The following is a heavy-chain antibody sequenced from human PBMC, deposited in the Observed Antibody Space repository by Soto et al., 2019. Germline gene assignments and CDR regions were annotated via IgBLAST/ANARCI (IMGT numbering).Heavy chain of an antibody. V-gene: IGHV4-61*01. CDR1: GGSVNSDNYY. D-gene: IGHD6-6*01. CDR2: IYYTGRT. Sequence: SETLSLTCTVSGGSVNSDNYYWSWVRQPPGKGLEWIGYIYYTGRTSYNPSLKSRVTISLDTSRNQFSLKLSSVTAADTAMFYCAREYSNSPEAFDSWGQGTLVTVSS. J-gene: IGHJ4*02. CDR3: AREYSNSPEAFDS.